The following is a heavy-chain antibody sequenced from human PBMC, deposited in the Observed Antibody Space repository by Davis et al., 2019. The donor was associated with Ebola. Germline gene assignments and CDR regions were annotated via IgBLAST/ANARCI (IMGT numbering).Heavy chain of an antibody. CDR1: GGTFSSYT. Sequence: AASVKVSCKASGGTFSSYTISWVRQAPGQGLEWMGWISAYNGNTNYAQKLQGSVTMTTDTSTSTAYMELRSLRSDDTAVYYCARDWLVGALDYWGQGTLVTVSS. D-gene: IGHD1-26*01. V-gene: IGHV1-18*01. J-gene: IGHJ4*02. CDR2: ISAYNGNT. CDR3: ARDWLVGALDY.